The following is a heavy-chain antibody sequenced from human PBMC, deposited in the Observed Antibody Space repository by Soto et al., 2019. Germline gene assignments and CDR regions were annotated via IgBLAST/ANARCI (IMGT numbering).Heavy chain of an antibody. CDR3: AKNPWNREWFFDL. Sequence: EVQLVESGGGLDQPGGSLRLSCAASGFTVSSSWMSWVRQAPGKGLEWVANIKEDGGEKNYVDSVRGRFTISRDNAKNSLYLQTNSLRAEDTAIYYCAKNPWNREWFFDLWGRGTLVTVSS. J-gene: IGHJ2*01. CDR2: IKEDGGEK. V-gene: IGHV3-7*03. D-gene: IGHD1-1*01. CDR1: GFTVSSSW.